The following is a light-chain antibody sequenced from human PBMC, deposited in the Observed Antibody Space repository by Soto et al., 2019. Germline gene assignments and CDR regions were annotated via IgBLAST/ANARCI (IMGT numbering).Light chain of an antibody. CDR3: QQYGSSPGT. CDR1: QNFVYSDGNTY. Sequence: VVVTQSPLSLPLTLGQPASLSRQSSQNFVYSDGNTYLNWFQQRPGQSPRRLIYKVSNRDSGVPDRFSGSGSGTDFTLTISRLEPEDFAVYYCQQYGSSPGTFGGGTKVDI. V-gene: IGKV2-30*01. J-gene: IGKJ4*01. CDR2: KVS.